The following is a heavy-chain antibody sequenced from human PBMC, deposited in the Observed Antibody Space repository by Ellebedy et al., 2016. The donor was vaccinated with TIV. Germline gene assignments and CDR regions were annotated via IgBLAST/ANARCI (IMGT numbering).Heavy chain of an antibody. CDR2: ISYDGSNK. D-gene: IGHD6-19*01. V-gene: IGHV3-30*18. CDR1: GFTFSISG. Sequence: GESLKISCAASGFTFSISGMHWVRQAPGKGLEWVAVISYDGSNKDYVDSVKGRFTISRDNSKNTLYLQMNSLTPEDTAVYYCAKADGELWLVPVGAFDIWGQGTMVTVSS. CDR3: AKADGELWLVPVGAFDI. J-gene: IGHJ3*02.